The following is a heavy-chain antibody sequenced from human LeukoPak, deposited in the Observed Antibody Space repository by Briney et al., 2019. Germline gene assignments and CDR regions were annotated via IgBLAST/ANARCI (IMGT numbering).Heavy chain of an antibody. V-gene: IGHV5-51*01. D-gene: IGHD3-10*01. CDR3: ARRYYYGSGSYYSYFDY. CDR2: IYPGDSDT. CDR1: GYSFTSYW. J-gene: IGHJ4*02. Sequence: GESLKISCKGSGYSFTSYWIGWVRQMPGKGLEWMGIIYPGDSDTRYIPSFQGQVTISADKSISTAYLQWSSLKASDTAMYYCARRYYYGSGSYYSYFDYWGQGTLVTVSS.